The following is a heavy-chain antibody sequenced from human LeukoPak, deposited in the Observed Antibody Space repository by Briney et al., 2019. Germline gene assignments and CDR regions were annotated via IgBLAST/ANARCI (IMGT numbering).Heavy chain of an antibody. V-gene: IGHV1-2*02. CDR1: GYTFAGYY. Sequence: ASVKVSCKASGYTFAGYYMHWVRQAPAQGLEWMGWINPNNGGTNYAQKFQGRVTMTRDTSISTAYMELNRLRSDDTAVYYCARDPYSNYFDYWGQGTLVTVSS. J-gene: IGHJ4*02. CDR3: ARDPYSNYFDY. D-gene: IGHD5-18*01. CDR2: INPNNGGT.